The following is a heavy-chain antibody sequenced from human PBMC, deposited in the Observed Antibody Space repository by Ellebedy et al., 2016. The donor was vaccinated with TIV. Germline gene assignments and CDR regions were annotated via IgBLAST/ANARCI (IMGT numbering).Heavy chain of an antibody. V-gene: IGHV3-30*18. D-gene: IGHD2-2*01. J-gene: IGHJ5*02. Sequence: GGSLRLSXVASGFTFTNSGMHWVRQAPGKGLEWVAVISYDGSNKYYADSVKGRFTISRDDSKNTLYLQMTSLRHEDTAIYYCTKGGWCSRTSCVPLDSDHWGQGILVTVSS. CDR3: TKGGWCSRTSCVPLDSDH. CDR1: GFTFTNSG. CDR2: ISYDGSNK.